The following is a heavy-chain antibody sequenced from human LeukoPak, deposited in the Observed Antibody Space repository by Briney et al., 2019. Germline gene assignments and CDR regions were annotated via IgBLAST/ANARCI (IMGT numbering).Heavy chain of an antibody. CDR3: ASRDCTNGVCSDY. CDR2: INHSGST. Sequence: SETLPLTCAVYGGSFSGYYWSWIRQPPGKGLEWLGEINHSGSTNYNPSLKSRVTISVETSKNQFSLKLSSVTAADTAVYYCASRDCTNGVCSDYWGQGTLVTVSS. V-gene: IGHV4-34*01. D-gene: IGHD2-8*01. J-gene: IGHJ4*02. CDR1: GGSFSGYY.